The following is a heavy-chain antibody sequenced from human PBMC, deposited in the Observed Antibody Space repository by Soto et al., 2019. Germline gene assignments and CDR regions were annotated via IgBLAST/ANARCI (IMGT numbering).Heavy chain of an antibody. CDR3: ARAAGDCRTTSCYRAATDYGMDV. D-gene: IGHD2-2*01. Sequence: ASVKVSCKASRYTFTNYFMHWVRQAPGQGLEWMGWINPNSGGTNYAPKFQGWVTMTRDTSISTAFMELNRLRSDDTAVYYCARAAGDCRTTSCYRAATDYGMDVWGQGTTVTVSS. CDR1: RYTFTNYF. V-gene: IGHV1-2*04. CDR2: INPNSGGT. J-gene: IGHJ6*02.